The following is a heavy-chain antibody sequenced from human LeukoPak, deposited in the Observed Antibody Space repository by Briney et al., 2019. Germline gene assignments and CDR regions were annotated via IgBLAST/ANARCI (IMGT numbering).Heavy chain of an antibody. CDR2: VYYSGSA. CDR3: ASVGGYSYGYLEY. CDR1: GGSISGYY. J-gene: IGHJ4*02. Sequence: SETLSLTCTVSGGSISGYYWSWIRQPPGKGLEWIGYVYYSGSANYNPSLKSRVTISVDTSKNQFSLKLSSVTAADTAVYYCASVGGYSYGYLEYWGQGTLVTVSS. V-gene: IGHV4-59*01. D-gene: IGHD5-18*01.